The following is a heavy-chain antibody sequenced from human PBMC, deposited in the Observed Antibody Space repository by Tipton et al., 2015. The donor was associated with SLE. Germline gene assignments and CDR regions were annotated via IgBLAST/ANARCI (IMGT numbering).Heavy chain of an antibody. CDR3: AGGTGAYFDH. Sequence: GSLRLSCAASGFTYSGYAMHWVRQAPGKGLEWVAFIRADGSNKDYADSVKGRFTISRDNSKNTLYLQMNRLRVEDTAVYYCAGGTGAYFDHWGQGILVTVSS. V-gene: IGHV3-30*02. CDR1: GFTYSGYA. D-gene: IGHD3-16*01. J-gene: IGHJ4*02. CDR2: IRADGSNK.